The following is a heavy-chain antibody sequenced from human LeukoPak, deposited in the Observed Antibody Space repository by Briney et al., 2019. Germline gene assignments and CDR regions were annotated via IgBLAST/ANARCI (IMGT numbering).Heavy chain of an antibody. D-gene: IGHD2-15*01. CDR2: ISGSGGST. Sequence: GGSLRLSCAASGFTFSSYAMSWVRQAPGKGLEWASAISGSGGSTYYADSVKGRFTISRDNSKNTLYLQMNSLRAEDTAVYYCAKPPVGYCSGGSCLYFDYWGQGTLVTVSS. CDR3: AKPPVGYCSGGSCLYFDY. V-gene: IGHV3-23*01. J-gene: IGHJ4*02. CDR1: GFTFSSYA.